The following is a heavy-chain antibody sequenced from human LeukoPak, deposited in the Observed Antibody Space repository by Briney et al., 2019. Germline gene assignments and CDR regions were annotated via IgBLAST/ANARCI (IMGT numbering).Heavy chain of an antibody. J-gene: IGHJ5*02. D-gene: IGHD6-6*01. Sequence: SETLSLTCTVSGGSISSGGYYWSWIRQPPGKGLEWIGEINHSGSTNYNPSLKSRVTISVDTSKNQFSLKLSSVTAADTAVYYCARGAGSSSAWFDPWGQGTLVTVSS. CDR3: ARGAGSSSAWFDP. CDR2: INHSGST. CDR1: GGSISSGGYY. V-gene: IGHV4-39*07.